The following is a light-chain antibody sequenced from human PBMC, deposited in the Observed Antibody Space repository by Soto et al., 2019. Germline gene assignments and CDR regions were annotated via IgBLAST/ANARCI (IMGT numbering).Light chain of an antibody. J-gene: IGLJ7*01. CDR2: VGTGGIVG. V-gene: IGLV9-49*01. Sequence: QSVLTQSPSASASLGASVTLTCTLSSGYSNYKVDWYQQRPGKGPRFVMRVGTGGIVGSKGDGIPDRFSVLGSGLNRYLTIKNIQEEDESDYHCGADHGSGSNFVYVFGGGTQLTVL. CDR1: SGYSNYK. CDR3: GADHGSGSNFVYV.